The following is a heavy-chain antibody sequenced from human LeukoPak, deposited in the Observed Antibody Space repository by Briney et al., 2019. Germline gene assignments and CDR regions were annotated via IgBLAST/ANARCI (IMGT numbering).Heavy chain of an antibody. D-gene: IGHD2/OR15-2a*01. J-gene: IGHJ6*03. Sequence: GGSLTLXCSASGFTFNKYWMSWIRQLPGQGLEWVANVNQDGTQKYYVDSVKGRFTNSRDNARNLLYLQMNSLRAADTAVYYCAKDRVSFEYYYYMDVWGKGTTVTVSS. CDR1: GFTFNKYW. CDR3: AKDRVSFEYYYYMDV. V-gene: IGHV3-7*03. CDR2: VNQDGTQK.